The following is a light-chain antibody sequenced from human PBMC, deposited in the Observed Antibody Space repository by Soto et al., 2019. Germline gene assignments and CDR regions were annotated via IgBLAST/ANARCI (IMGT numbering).Light chain of an antibody. CDR1: QSVSSSY. V-gene: IGKV3-20*01. Sequence: ILLTQYPGTLSLSPGERATLCWRASQSVSSSYLAWYQQKPGQAPRLLIYGASSRATGIPDRFSGSGSGTDFTLTISRLEPEDFAVYYCQQYGISPTTFGQGSKVDI. J-gene: IGKJ1*01. CDR2: GAS. CDR3: QQYGISPTT.